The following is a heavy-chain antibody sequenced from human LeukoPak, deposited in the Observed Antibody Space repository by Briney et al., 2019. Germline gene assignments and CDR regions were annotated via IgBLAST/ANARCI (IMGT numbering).Heavy chain of an antibody. J-gene: IGHJ6*04. CDR2: INHSGST. V-gene: IGHV4-34*01. D-gene: IGHD6-19*01. CDR1: GGSFSGYN. Sequence: SETLSLTCAVYGGSFSGYNWSWIRHPPRTGLEWIWEINHSGSTNYNPSLKSRVTISVDTSKNQFYLQLSFVTAADTAVYYCARGGKQWLSPYYYYGMDVWGKGTTVTVSS. CDR3: ARGGKQWLSPYYYYGMDV.